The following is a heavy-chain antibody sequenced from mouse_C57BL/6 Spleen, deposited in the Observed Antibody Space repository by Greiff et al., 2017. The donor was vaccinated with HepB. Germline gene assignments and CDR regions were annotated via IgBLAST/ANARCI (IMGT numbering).Heavy chain of an antibody. CDR3: ARSSYDGYYGY. CDR1: GYTFTDYY. Sequence: EVQLQQSGPELVKPGASVKISCKASGYTFTDYYMNWVKQSHGKSLEWIGDINPNNGGTSYNQKFKGKATLTVDKSSSTAYMELRSLTSEDSAVYYCARSSYDGYYGYWGQGTTRTVSS. J-gene: IGHJ2*01. D-gene: IGHD2-3*01. CDR2: INPNNGGT. V-gene: IGHV1-26*01.